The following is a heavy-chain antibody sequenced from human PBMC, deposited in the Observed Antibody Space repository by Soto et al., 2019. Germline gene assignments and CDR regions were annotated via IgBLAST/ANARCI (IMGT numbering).Heavy chain of an antibody. CDR1: GFTFSDYY. D-gene: IGHD4-17*01. CDR3: ARDGTPPRYGDDYFDY. CDR2: ISSSGSTI. Sequence: QVQLVESGGGLVKPGGSLRLSCAASGFTFSDYYMTWIRQAPGKGLEWVSYISSSGSTIYYADFVKGRFTISRDNAKNSLYLQMNSLRADDTAVYYCARDGTPPRYGDDYFDYWGQGTLVTVSS. V-gene: IGHV3-11*01. J-gene: IGHJ4*02.